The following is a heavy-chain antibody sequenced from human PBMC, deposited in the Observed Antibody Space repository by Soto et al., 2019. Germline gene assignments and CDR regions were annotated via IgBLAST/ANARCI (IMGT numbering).Heavy chain of an antibody. D-gene: IGHD4-4*01. CDR1: GFTFSSYA. CDR2: ISGSGGST. V-gene: IGHV3-23*01. J-gene: IGHJ5*02. CDR3: AKDLAVTNVIYLS. Sequence: EVQLLESGGGLVQPGGSLRLSCAASGFTFSSYAMSWVRQAPGKGLEWVSAISGSGGSTYYADSVKGRSTISRDNSKNTLYLQMNSLSAEDTDVYYCAKDLAVTNVIYLSWGQGTLVTVSS.